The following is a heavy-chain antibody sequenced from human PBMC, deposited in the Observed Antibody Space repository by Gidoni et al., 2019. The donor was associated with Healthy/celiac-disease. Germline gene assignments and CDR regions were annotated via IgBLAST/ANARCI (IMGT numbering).Heavy chain of an antibody. Sequence: EVQLVESGGGLVQPGGSLRLSCAASGFTFSSYSMNWVRQAPGKGLEWVSYISSSSNTKYDADSVKGRFTISRDNAKNSLYLQMNSLRDEDTAVYYCARDEGYSYGYFDYWGQGGLVTVSS. CDR3: ARDEGYSYGYFDY. J-gene: IGHJ4*02. CDR2: ISSSSNTK. CDR1: GFTFSSYS. D-gene: IGHD5-18*01. V-gene: IGHV3-48*02.